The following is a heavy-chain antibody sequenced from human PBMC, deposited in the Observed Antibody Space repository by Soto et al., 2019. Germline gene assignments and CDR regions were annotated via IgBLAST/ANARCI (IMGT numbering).Heavy chain of an antibody. V-gene: IGHV4-30-4*01. Sequence: SETLSLTCTVSGASINNNDYYWSWIRQTPGKGLEWIGYVYYSRTTDYIPSLKSRLSMSIDKSQNQFTLKLNSVTAADTATYYCARMSYFYDKWYFDLWGRGTLVTVSS. CDR1: GASINNNDYY. J-gene: IGHJ2*01. D-gene: IGHD3-22*01. CDR2: VYYSRTT. CDR3: ARMSYFYDKWYFDL.